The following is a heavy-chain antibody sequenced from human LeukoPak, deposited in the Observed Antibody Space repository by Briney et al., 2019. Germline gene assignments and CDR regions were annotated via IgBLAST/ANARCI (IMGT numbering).Heavy chain of an antibody. Sequence: SETLSLTCAVYGGSFSGYYWSWIRQPPGKGLEWIGYIYYSRSTNYNPSLKSRVTISVDTSKNQFSLKLSSVTAADTAVYYCARLQYYYGSGSLDYWGQGTLVTVSS. J-gene: IGHJ4*02. CDR1: GGSFSGYY. D-gene: IGHD3-10*01. CDR2: IYYSRST. CDR3: ARLQYYYGSGSLDY. V-gene: IGHV4-59*01.